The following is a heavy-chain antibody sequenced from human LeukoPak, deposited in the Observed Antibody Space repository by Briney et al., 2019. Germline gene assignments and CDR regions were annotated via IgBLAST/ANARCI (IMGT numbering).Heavy chain of an antibody. CDR1: GGSMSNYH. V-gene: IGHV4-4*07. Sequence: SETLSLSCTVSGGSMSNYHWTWIRQPPGEGLEWIGRIYTNGHTNYSPSLRSRVTMSVDTSKNQFSLKVRFVTAADTAVYFCARDHVVVGSTTSFFDYWGQGILVTVFS. D-gene: IGHD3-22*01. J-gene: IGHJ4*02. CDR2: IYTNGHT. CDR3: ARDHVVVGSTTSFFDY.